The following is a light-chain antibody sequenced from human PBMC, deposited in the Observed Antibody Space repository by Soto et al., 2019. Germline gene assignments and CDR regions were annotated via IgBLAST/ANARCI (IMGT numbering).Light chain of an antibody. V-gene: IGKV1-39*01. CDR2: AES. Sequence: IQMTQSLSSLSASVGDRGTITCRASHSIRRYLNCYTQKTGKAPKILIYAESSLQSGVPSSFSGSGSGTDLNLTISSLQPEDFATYYCQKSYSTPLTCGGGTKVDIK. J-gene: IGKJ4*01. CDR3: QKSYSTPLT. CDR1: HSIRRY.